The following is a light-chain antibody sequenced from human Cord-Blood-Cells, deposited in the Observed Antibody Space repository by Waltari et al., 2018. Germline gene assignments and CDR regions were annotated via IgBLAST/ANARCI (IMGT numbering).Light chain of an antibody. CDR2: WAS. CDR3: QQYYSTPYS. V-gene: IGKV4-1*01. CDR1: QSVLYSSNNKNY. Sequence: DIVMTQSPDSLAVSLGERATINCKSSQSVLYSSNNKNYLAWYQQKPGQPPKLLIYWASTREAGVPDRCSGSGCGTDFTLTISSLQAEDVAVYYCQQYYSTPYSFGQGTKLEIK. J-gene: IGKJ2*03.